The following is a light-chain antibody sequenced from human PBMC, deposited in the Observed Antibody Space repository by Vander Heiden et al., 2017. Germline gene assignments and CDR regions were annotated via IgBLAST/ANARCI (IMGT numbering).Light chain of an antibody. CDR2: EVS. J-gene: IGLJ2*01. V-gene: IGLV2-8*01. Sequence: HSALTQPPSASRSPGQSVTISCTGTSSDVGGYNYVSWYQQHPGKAPKLMIYEVSKRPSGVPDRFSGSKSGNTASLTVSGLQAEDEADYYCSSYAGSNAVVFGGGTKLTVL. CDR3: SSYAGSNAVV. CDR1: SSDVGGYNY.